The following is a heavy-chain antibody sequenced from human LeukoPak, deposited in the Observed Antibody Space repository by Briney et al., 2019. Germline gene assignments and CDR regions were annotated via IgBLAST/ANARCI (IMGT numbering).Heavy chain of an antibody. D-gene: IGHD3-9*01. CDR2: IYTSGST. Sequence: PSETLSLTCTVSGGSISSGSYYWSWIRQPAGKGQEWIGRIYTSGSTNYNPSLKSRVTISVDTSKNQFSLKLSSVTAADTAVYYCARHVLRYFDWSSPPPFDYWGQGTLVTVSS. CDR1: GGSISSGSYY. V-gene: IGHV4-61*02. CDR3: ARHVLRYFDWSSPPPFDY. J-gene: IGHJ4*02.